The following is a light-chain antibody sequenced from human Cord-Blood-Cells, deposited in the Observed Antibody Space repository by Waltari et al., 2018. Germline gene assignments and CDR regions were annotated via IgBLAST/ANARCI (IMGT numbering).Light chain of an antibody. CDR3: CSYAGSYTWV. CDR2: DVS. Sequence: QSALTQPRSVSGSPGQSVTISSTGTSSDVGGYNYVPWYQQHPGKAPKLMIYDVSKRPSGVPDRFAGSKSGYTASLTISGLQAEEEADYYCCSYAGSYTWVFGGGTKLTVL. V-gene: IGLV2-11*01. CDR1: SSDVGGYNY. J-gene: IGLJ3*02.